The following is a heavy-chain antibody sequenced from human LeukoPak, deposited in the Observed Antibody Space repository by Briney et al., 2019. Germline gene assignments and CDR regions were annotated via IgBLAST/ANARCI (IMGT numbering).Heavy chain of an antibody. CDR2: IIPIFGTA. CDR3: ARIRGGFWSGSLDY. J-gene: IGHJ4*02. Sequence: ASVEVSCKASGGTFSSYAISWVRQAPGQGLEWMGGIIPIFGTANYAQKFQGRVTITTDESTSTAYMELSNLRAEDTAVYYCARIRGGFWSGSLDYWGQGTLVTVSS. CDR1: GGTFSSYA. V-gene: IGHV1-69*05. D-gene: IGHD3-3*01.